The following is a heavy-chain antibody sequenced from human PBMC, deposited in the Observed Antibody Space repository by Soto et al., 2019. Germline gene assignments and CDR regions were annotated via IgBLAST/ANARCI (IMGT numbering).Heavy chain of an antibody. J-gene: IGHJ4*02. CDR2: FRTGGDDGTT. CDR3: AKKVNSGPGSQYFDY. D-gene: IGHD3-10*01. CDR1: GFTFSSYS. Sequence: GGSLRLSCAASGFTFSSYSMSWVRRAPGKGLEWVSGFRTGGDDGTTYYADSVKGRFTISRDNSKNTLFLQMNSLRAEDTAIYYCAKKVNSGPGSQYFDYWGQGTLVTVS. V-gene: IGHV3-23*01.